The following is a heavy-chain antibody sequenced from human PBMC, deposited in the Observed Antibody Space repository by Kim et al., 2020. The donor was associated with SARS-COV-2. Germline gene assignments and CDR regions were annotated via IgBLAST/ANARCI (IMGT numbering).Heavy chain of an antibody. CDR3: ARGGPTLHYDSSGYCGGLQH. CDR2: IWYDGSNK. CDR1: GFTFSSYG. J-gene: IGHJ1*01. D-gene: IGHD3-22*01. V-gene: IGHV3-33*01. Sequence: GGSLRLSCAASGFTFSSYGMHWVRQAPGKGLEWVAVIWYDGSNKYYADSVKGRFTISRDNSKNTLYLQMNSLRAEDTAVYYCARGGPTLHYDSSGYCGGLQHWGQGTLVTVSS.